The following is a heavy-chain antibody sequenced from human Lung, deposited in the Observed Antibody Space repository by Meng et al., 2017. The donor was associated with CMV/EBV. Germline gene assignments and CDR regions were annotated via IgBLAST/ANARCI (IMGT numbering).Heavy chain of an antibody. Sequence: GGSLRPXCPPSGSTFSSYAMHWVRQAPGRGLEWVAILRFDETNKYHAASVKGPFTISSDNSKKTLYLQMNSLRAEDTTVYYWAKREESSGTYVMDVWGQGXTVTVSS. J-gene: IGHJ6*02. CDR1: GSTFSSYA. D-gene: IGHD3-22*01. CDR3: AKREESSGTYVMDV. V-gene: IGHV3-30*02. CDR2: LRFDETNK.